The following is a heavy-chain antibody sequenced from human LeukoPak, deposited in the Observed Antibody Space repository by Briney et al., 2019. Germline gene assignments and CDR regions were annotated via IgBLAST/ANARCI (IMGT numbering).Heavy chain of an antibody. D-gene: IGHD3-22*01. CDR2: INPSGGST. V-gene: IGHV1-46*01. J-gene: IGHJ4*02. Sequence: ASVKVSCTASGYTFTSYYIHWVRQAPGQGLEWMGIINPSGGSTSYAQKFQGRVTMTRDTSTSTVYMELSSLRSEDTAVYYCARAPRPPWDDSSGLDYWGQGTLVTVSS. CDR3: ARAPRPPWDDSSGLDY. CDR1: GYTFTSYY.